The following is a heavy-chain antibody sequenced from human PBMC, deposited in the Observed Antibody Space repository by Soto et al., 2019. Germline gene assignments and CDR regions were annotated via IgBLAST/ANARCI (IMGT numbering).Heavy chain of an antibody. V-gene: IGHV1-69*01. D-gene: IGHD2-15*01. CDR2: ITPIFGTA. CDR1: GGTFSSYA. CDR3: ARAYGHDCSGGRCYFYF. Sequence: QVQLVQSGAEVKKPGSSVKVSCKASGGTFSSYAISWVRQAPGQGLEWMGGITPIFGTANYAQKFQGRVTITEEESTRTAHMELSSLGSEDTAVYYCARAYGHDCSGGRCYFYFWGQGTMVTVSS. J-gene: IGHJ4*02.